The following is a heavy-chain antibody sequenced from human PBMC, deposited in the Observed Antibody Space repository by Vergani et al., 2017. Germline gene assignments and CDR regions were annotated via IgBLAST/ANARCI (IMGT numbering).Heavy chain of an antibody. CDR1: GFTFSSYA. CDR2: ISGSGGST. J-gene: IGHJ4*02. V-gene: IGHV3-23*01. CDR3: AKFDNYDFWSGYYCFDY. D-gene: IGHD3-3*01. Sequence: EVQLLESGGGLVQPGGSLRLSCAASGFTFSSYAMSWVRQAPGKGLEWVSAISGSGGSTYYADSVKGRFTISRDNSKNTLYLQMNSLRAEDTAVYYCAKFDNYDFWSGYYCFDYWGQGTLVTVSS.